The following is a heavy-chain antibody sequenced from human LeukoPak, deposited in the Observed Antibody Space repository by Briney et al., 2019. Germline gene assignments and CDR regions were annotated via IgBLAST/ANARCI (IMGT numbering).Heavy chain of an antibody. CDR3: AKEIAARFRPPEDYGMDV. J-gene: IGHJ6*02. D-gene: IGHD6-6*01. CDR1: GFTFSSYA. Sequence: PGGSLRLSCAASGFTFSSYAMSWVRQAPGKGLEWVSAISGSGGSTYYADSVKGRFTISRDNSKNTLYLQMNSLRAEDTAVYYCAKEIAARFRPPEDYGMDVWGQGTTVTVSS. CDR2: ISGSGGST. V-gene: IGHV3-23*01.